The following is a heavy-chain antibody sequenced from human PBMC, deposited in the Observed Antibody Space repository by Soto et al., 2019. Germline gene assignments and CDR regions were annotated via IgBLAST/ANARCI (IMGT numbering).Heavy chain of an antibody. CDR1: GGTFSSYA. Sequence: QVQLVQSGAEVKKPGSSVRVSCKASGGTFSSYAISWVRQAPGQGLEWMGGIIPIFGTTNYAQKFQGRFTIAADDSTSTAYMELSSLRADDTAVYYCARGEAMEEAVPLYNWFDPWGQGTLVTVSS. CDR2: IIPIFGTT. V-gene: IGHV1-69*01. D-gene: IGHD5-18*01. CDR3: ARGEAMEEAVPLYNWFDP. J-gene: IGHJ5*02.